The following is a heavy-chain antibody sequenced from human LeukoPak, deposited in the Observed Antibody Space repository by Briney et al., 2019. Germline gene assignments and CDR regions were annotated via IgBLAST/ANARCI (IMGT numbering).Heavy chain of an antibody. J-gene: IGHJ4*02. V-gene: IGHV4-4*07. D-gene: IGHD6-13*01. CDR1: GDSISNYY. CDR3: ARGVYIAAAQYAY. CDR2: VSTSGST. Sequence: SETLSLTCTVSGDSISNYYWSWIRQPAGKGLEWIGRVSTSGSTNYNPSLKSRVTISVDTSKNQFSLKLSSVTAADTAVYYCARGVYIAAAQYAYWGQGTLVTVSS.